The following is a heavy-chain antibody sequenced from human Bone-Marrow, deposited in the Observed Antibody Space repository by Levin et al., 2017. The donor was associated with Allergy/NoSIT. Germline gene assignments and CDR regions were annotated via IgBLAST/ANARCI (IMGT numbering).Heavy chain of an antibody. J-gene: IGHJ4*02. CDR1: GGSISSSSYY. V-gene: IGHV4-39*01. Sequence: SETLSLTCTVSGGSISSSSYYWGWIRQPPGKGLEWIGSIYYSGSTYYNPSLKSRVTISVDTSKNQFSLKLSSVTAADTAVYYCARRGGAVAGTVDYWGQGTLVTVSS. CDR2: IYYSGST. D-gene: IGHD6-19*01. CDR3: ARRGGAVAGTVDY.